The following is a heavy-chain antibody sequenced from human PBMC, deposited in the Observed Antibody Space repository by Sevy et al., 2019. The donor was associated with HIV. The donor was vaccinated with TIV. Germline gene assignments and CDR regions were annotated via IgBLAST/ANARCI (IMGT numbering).Heavy chain of an antibody. CDR3: ARDDGNYYFHY. D-gene: IGHD1-7*01. J-gene: IGHJ4*02. CDR1: GFTFSKYW. Sequence: GGSLRLSCAASGFTFSKYWMGWVRQAPGKGLEWVANVRQDAGQKYYVDSVNARFTISRDNAKNSLYLQMNSLRAEDTAVYFCARDDGNYYFHYWGQGTLVTVSS. CDR2: VRQDAGQK. V-gene: IGHV3-7*01.